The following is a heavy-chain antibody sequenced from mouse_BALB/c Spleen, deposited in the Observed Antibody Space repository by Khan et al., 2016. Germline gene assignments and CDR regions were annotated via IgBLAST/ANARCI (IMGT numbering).Heavy chain of an antibody. CDR3: VREGYYGNDYAMDY. D-gene: IGHD2-1*01. CDR2: ISSTSNNYAT. CDR1: GFTFNTYA. Sequence: EVQLVESGGGLVQPKGSLKLSCAASGFTFNTYAMHWVCQAPGQGLEWVARISSTSNNYATYYADSVKDRFTISRADSQSMLYLQMNKLKTEDTAMYYCVREGYYGNDYAMDYWGQGTSVTVSA. J-gene: IGHJ4*01. V-gene: IGHV10-3*03.